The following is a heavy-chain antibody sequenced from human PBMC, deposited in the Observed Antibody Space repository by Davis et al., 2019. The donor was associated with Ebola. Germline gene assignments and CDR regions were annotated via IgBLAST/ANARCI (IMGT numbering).Heavy chain of an antibody. V-gene: IGHV3-23*01. CDR2: ISGSGGST. Sequence: GESLKISCADSVITFSSYAMTWVRQAPGKGLEWVSAISGSGGSTYYADSVKGRFTISRDNSKKTLYLQMISLRAEDTAVYYCAKDGGNFPYWYFDLWGRGTLVTVSS. J-gene: IGHJ2*01. CDR1: VITFSSYA. D-gene: IGHD1-7*01. CDR3: AKDGGNFPYWYFDL.